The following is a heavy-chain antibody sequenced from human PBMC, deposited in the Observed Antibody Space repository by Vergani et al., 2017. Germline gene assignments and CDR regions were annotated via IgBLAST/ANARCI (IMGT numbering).Heavy chain of an antibody. V-gene: IGHV3-20*04. Sequence: VQLVETGGGVVQPGGSLRVSCAASGFMFHRYGMHWVRQAPGKGLEWVSGINWNGGSTGYADSVKGRFTISRDNAKNSLYLQMNSLRAEDTALYYCARALARAPGGLQHWGQGTLVTVSS. J-gene: IGHJ1*01. D-gene: IGHD3-16*01. CDR2: INWNGGST. CDR3: ARALARAPGGLQH. CDR1: GFMFHRYG.